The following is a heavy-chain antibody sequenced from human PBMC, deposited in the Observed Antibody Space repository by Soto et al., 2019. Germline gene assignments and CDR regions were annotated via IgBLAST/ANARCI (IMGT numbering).Heavy chain of an antibody. CDR1: SSSIASRDYY. Sequence: SETLSLTCTFNSSSIASRDYYWTLIRQPPGKGLEWVGYIYYSGNTYYNPSLKSRITISVDTSTNHFFLKVNSVTAADTAVYYCARLLPSGGAFDIWGQGTMVT. D-gene: IGHD3-16*01. CDR3: ARLLPSGGAFDI. CDR2: IYYSGNT. V-gene: IGHV4-30-4*01. J-gene: IGHJ3*02.